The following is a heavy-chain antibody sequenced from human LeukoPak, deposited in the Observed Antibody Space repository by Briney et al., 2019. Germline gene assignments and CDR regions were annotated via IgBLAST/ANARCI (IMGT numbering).Heavy chain of an antibody. J-gene: IGHJ6*03. CDR3: ARPTWTNNMDV. Sequence: GGSLRLSCAASGFTLSSSEMNWVRQAPGKGLEWVSYISRSGSTIFYADSVKGRFTISRDNAKNSVSLQMNSLRAEDTAVYFCARPTWTNNMDVWGKGTAVTISS. CDR2: ISRSGSTI. V-gene: IGHV3-48*03. CDR1: GFTLSSSE. D-gene: IGHD3/OR15-3a*01.